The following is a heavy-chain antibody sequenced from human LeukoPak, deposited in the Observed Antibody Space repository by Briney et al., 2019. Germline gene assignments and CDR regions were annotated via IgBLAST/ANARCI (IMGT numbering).Heavy chain of an antibody. J-gene: IGHJ6*03. D-gene: IGHD1-1*01. Sequence: GGSLRLSCAASGFSFSGYWMHWVRQAPGKGLVWVSRINEDGSFTSYADSVKGRFTISRDNAKNTLYLQMNSLRAEDTAMYYCARDLGTDYYYMDVGGKGTTVTVSS. CDR3: ARDLGTDYYYMDV. CDR1: GFSFSGYW. V-gene: IGHV3-74*01. CDR2: INEDGSFT.